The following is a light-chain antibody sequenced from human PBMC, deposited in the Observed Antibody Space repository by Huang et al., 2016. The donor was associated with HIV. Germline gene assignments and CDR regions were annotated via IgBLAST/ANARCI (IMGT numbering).Light chain of an antibody. Sequence: DIQMTQSPSSLSASVVDRVPLPCRACQTISSYLNWYQQEPGKAPKLLIYATSSLQSGVPSRFGGSGSGTDFTLTISSLQPEDFATYYCQQTYNPPWTFGQGTKVEIK. J-gene: IGKJ1*01. V-gene: IGKV1-39*01. CDR1: QTISSY. CDR2: ATS. CDR3: QQTYNPPWT.